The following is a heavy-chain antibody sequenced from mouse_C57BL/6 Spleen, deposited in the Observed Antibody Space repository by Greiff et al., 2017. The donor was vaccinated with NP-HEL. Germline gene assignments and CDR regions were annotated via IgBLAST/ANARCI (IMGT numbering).Heavy chain of an antibody. D-gene: IGHD1-1*01. CDR2: IRLKSDNYAT. V-gene: IGHV6-3*01. Sequence: EVKLMESGGGLVQPGGSMKLSCVASGFTFSNYWMNWVRQSPEKGLEWVAQIRLKSDNYATHYAESVKGRFTISRDDSKSSVYLQMNNLRAEDTGIYYCTGGRGGYFDYWGQGTTLTVSS. CDR1: GFTFSNYW. CDR3: TGGRGGYFDY. J-gene: IGHJ2*01.